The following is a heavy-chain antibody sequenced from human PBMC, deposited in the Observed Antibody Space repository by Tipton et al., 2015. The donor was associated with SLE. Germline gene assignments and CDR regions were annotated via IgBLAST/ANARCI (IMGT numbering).Heavy chain of an antibody. CDR1: GDSIGSGSYY. J-gene: IGHJ4*02. CDR2: INTSGST. Sequence: TLSLTCTVSGDSIGSGSYYWIWIRQPAGKGLEWIGRINTSGSTLYNPSLKSRVTISVDTSKNQFSLRASSVTAADTAVYYCARNADGSFDYWGQGTLVTVSS. CDR3: ARNADGSFDY. V-gene: IGHV4-61*02. D-gene: IGHD1-14*01.